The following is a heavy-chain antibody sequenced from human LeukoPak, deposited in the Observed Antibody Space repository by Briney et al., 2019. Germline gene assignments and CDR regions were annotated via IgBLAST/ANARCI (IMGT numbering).Heavy chain of an antibody. J-gene: IGHJ4*02. V-gene: IGHV3-23*01. D-gene: IGHD4-17*01. CDR2: ISGSGGST. CDR3: AKDGPYGDYDY. CDR1: GFTFSTYA. Sequence: GGSLRLSCAASGFTFSTYAMNWARQAPGKGLEWVSAISGSGGSTYYADSVEGRFTISRDNSKNTLYLQMNSLRAEDTAVYYCAKDGPYGDYDYWGQGTLVTVSS.